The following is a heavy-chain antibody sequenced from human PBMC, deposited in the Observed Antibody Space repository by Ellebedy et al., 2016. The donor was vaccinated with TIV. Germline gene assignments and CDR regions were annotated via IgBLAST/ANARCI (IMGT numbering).Heavy chain of an antibody. D-gene: IGHD1-26*01. CDR3: ARLRPWELLAY. CDR1: GYTFTSYD. J-gene: IGHJ4*02. CDR2: IDTKTGNP. V-gene: IGHV7-4-1*02. Sequence: AASVKVSCKTSGYTFTSYDMIWVRQAPGQGLEWMGWIDTKTGNPTYAQGFTGRFVFSLDTSVSTAYLQISNLKAEDTAVFYCARLRPWELLAYWGQGTRVTVSS.